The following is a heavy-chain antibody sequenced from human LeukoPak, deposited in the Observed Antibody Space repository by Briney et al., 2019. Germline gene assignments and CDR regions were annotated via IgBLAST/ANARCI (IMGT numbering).Heavy chain of an antibody. J-gene: IGHJ6*02. D-gene: IGHD6-19*01. CDR3: ARSMAVAGALTRYGMDV. CDR2: LWYDGTNE. V-gene: IGHV3-33*01. CDR1: GFTFSSYG. Sequence: GGSLRLSCAASGFTFSSYGMHWVRQAPGKGLEWVAVLWYDGTNEYYADSVKGRFTISRDNPKNTLYLQMNSLRAEDTAVYYCARSMAVAGALTRYGMDVWGQGTTVTVSS.